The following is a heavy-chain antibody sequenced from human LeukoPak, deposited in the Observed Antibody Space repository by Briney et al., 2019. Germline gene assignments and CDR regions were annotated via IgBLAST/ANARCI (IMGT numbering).Heavy chain of an antibody. J-gene: IGHJ3*02. V-gene: IGHV1-69*06. Sequence: ASVKVSCKASGGTFSSYAISWVRQAPGQGLEWMGGIIPIFGTANYAQKFQGRVTITADKSTSTAYMELSSLRSEDTAVYYCASGQGYSSSKHEDAFDIWGQGTMVTVSS. CDR2: IIPIFGTA. CDR3: ASGQGYSSSKHEDAFDI. D-gene: IGHD6-13*01. CDR1: GGTFSSYA.